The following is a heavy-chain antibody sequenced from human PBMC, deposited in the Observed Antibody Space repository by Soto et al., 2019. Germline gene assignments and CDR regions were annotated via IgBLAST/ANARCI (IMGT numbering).Heavy chain of an antibody. J-gene: IGHJ5*02. CDR3: ARHPERIAEIGWFDP. V-gene: IGHV3-48*01. CDR1: GFTFSSYS. CDR2: ISSSSSTI. Sequence: EVPLVESGGGLVQPGGSLRLSCAASGFTFSSYSINWVRQAPGKGLEWVSYISSSSSTIYYADSVKGRFTISRDNAKNSLYLQTNSLSAEDTAVEYCARHPERIAEIGWFDPWGQGTLVTVSS. D-gene: IGHD6-13*01.